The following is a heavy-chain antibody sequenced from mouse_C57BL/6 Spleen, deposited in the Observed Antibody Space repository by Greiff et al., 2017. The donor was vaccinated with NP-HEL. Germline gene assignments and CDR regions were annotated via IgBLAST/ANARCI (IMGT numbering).Heavy chain of an antibody. CDR2: IDPETGGT. Sequence: VQLQQSGAELVRPGASVTLSCKASGYTFTDYEMHWVKQTPVHGLEWIGAIDPETGGTAYNQKFKGKGILTADKSSRTAYIELRSLTSVDSAIYYCTRELGLDFDYWGQGTTLTVSS. CDR1: GYTFTDYE. J-gene: IGHJ2*01. CDR3: TRELGLDFDY. V-gene: IGHV1-15*01. D-gene: IGHD4-1*01.